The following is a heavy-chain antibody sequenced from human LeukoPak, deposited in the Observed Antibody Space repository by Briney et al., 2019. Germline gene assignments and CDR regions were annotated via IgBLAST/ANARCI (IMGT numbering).Heavy chain of an antibody. CDR3: ARDPYSGNYGNYYYYYMDV. J-gene: IGHJ6*03. V-gene: IGHV3-9*01. CDR1: GFTFDDYA. CDR2: ISWNSGSI. D-gene: IGHD1-26*01. Sequence: GGSLRLSCAASGFTFDDYAMHWVRQAPGKGLEWVSGISWNSGSIGYADSVKGRFTISRDNAKNSLYLQMNSLGPEDTAVYYCARDPYSGNYGNYYYYYMDVWGKGTTVTISS.